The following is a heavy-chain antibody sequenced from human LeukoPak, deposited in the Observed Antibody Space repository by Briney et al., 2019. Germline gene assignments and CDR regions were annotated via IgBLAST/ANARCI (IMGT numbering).Heavy chain of an antibody. CDR2: IKQDGSEK. V-gene: IGHV3-7*01. J-gene: IGHJ6*03. CDR3: AKVAEVGATGYYYYMDV. CDR1: GFTFSSYW. D-gene: IGHD1-26*01. Sequence: GGSLRLSCAASGFTFSSYWMSWVRQAPGKGLEWVANIKQDGSEKYYVDSVKGRFTISRDNAKNSVYLQMNSLRAEDTAVYYCAKVAEVGATGYYYYMDVWGKGTTVTISS.